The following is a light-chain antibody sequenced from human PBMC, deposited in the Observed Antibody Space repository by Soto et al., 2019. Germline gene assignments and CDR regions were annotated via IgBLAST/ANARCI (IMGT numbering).Light chain of an antibody. CDR2: GAS. CDR3: LQYKSYWT. J-gene: IGKJ1*01. CDR1: QSVSSN. Sequence: EIVMTQSPATLSVSPGERATLSCRASQSVSSNLAWYQQKPGQAPRLLIYGASTRATGIPARFSGSGSGTEFTLTISSLQPDDLATYYCLQYKSYWTFGQGTKVDIK. V-gene: IGKV3-15*01.